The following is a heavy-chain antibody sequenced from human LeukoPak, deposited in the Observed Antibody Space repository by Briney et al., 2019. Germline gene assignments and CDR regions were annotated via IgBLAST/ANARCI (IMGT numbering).Heavy chain of an antibody. CDR2: ISGSGGST. J-gene: IGHJ4*02. CDR3: AKAVDYGRHYYFDY. Sequence: GGSLRLSCAASGFTFSNYAMSWVRQAPGKGLEWVSAISGSGGSTYYADSVKGRFTISRDNSKNTLYLQMNSLRAEDTAVYYCAKAVDYGRHYYFDYWGQGTLVTVSS. CDR1: GFTFSNYA. V-gene: IGHV3-23*01. D-gene: IGHD4-17*01.